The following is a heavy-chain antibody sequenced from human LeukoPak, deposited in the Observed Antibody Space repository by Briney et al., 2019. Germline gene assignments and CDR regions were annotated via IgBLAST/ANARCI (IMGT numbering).Heavy chain of an antibody. D-gene: IGHD6-19*01. J-gene: IGHJ4*02. V-gene: IGHV3-30-3*01. CDR2: ISYDGSNK. CDR3: ARGGQWLAQDY. CDR1: GFTFSSYA. Sequence: PGRSLRLSCAASGFTFSSYAMHWVRQAPGKGLEWVAVISYDGSNKYYADSVKGRFTISRDNSKNTLYLQMNSLGAEDTAVYYCARGGQWLAQDYRGQGTLVTVSS.